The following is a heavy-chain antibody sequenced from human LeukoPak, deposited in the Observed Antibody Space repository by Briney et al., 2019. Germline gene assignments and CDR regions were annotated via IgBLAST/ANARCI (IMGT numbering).Heavy chain of an antibody. CDR2: IYSGGST. V-gene: IGHV3-53*01. CDR3: ARGGSTWYWYFHL. Sequence: PGGSLRLSCAASGFTVSDDYMSWVRQAPGKGLEWVSNIYSGGSTDYADSVKGRFTISRDNSNNALYLQMKSLRAEDTAVYFCARGGSTWYWYFHLCGRGTLVTASS. J-gene: IGHJ2*01. D-gene: IGHD2-15*01. CDR1: GFTVSDDY.